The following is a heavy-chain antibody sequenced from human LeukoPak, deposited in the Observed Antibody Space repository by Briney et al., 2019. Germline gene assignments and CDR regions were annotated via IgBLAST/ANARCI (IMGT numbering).Heavy chain of an antibody. D-gene: IGHD3-10*01. CDR3: ARDRLGFRVDV. V-gene: IGHV4-4*07. Sequence: SETLSLICTVSGGSISTYYWSWLRQPAGKGPEWIGRINPNGNTNYNPSLKSRVSMSVDTSKNHFSLNVSSVTAADTAVYYCARDRLGFRVDVWGEGTTVTVSS. CDR2: INPNGNT. CDR1: GGSISTYY. J-gene: IGHJ6*04.